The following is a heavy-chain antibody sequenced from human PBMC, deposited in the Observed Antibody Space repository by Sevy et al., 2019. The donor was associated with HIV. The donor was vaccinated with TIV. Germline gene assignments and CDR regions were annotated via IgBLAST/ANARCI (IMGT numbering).Heavy chain of an antibody. CDR1: GFTFSKYG. J-gene: IGHJ3*02. CDR2: IWYDGSNK. D-gene: IGHD2-21*02. CDR3: AREDDYAFDI. Sequence: GGSLRLSCAASGFTFSKYGMHWVRQAPGKGLEWVALIWYDGSNKYYADSVKGRFTISRDNSKNTLYLQMNSLRAEDTAVYYCAREDDYAFDIWGQGTLVTVSS. V-gene: IGHV3-33*01.